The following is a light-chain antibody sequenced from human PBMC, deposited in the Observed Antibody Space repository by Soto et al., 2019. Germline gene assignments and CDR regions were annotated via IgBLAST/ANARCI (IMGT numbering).Light chain of an antibody. J-gene: IGLJ3*02. V-gene: IGLV1-44*01. CDR2: SNN. CDR1: SSNIGSNN. CDR3: ASWDDSVNGLV. Sequence: QSVLTQPPSASATPGQRVTISCSGSSSNIGSNNVEWYQHLPGTAPKLLIYSNNQGPSGVPDRFSGSKSGTSASLAISGLQSEDEADYYCASWDDSVNGLVIGGGTKATVL.